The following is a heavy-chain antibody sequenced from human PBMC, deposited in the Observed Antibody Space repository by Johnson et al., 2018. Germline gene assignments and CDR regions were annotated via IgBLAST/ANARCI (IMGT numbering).Heavy chain of an antibody. D-gene: IGHD3-10*01. Sequence: QVQLQESGPGLVKPSETLSLTCTVSGGSISSYYWSWIRQPPGKGLEWIGYIYYSGSTHYNPSLKSRVTLSVDTSKNQFSLKLSSMTAADTAVYYWARADLMIRGLITYYYGMDVWGQGTTVTVSS. CDR2: IYYSGST. CDR3: ARADLMIRGLITYYYGMDV. CDR1: GGSISSYY. J-gene: IGHJ6*02. V-gene: IGHV4-59*01.